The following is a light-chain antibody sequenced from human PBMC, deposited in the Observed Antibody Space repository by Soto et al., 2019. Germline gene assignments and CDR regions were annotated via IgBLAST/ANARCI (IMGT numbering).Light chain of an antibody. CDR1: QTISSW. V-gene: IGKV1-5*03. CDR3: QHYNTYPWT. J-gene: IGKJ1*01. CDR2: KAS. Sequence: DIQMTQSPSTLSASVGDRVPITCLASQTISSWLAWYQQKPGKAPKLLIYKASTLKSGVPSRFSGSGSGTEFTLTISSLQPDDFATYYCQHYNTYPWTFGHGTKVDI.